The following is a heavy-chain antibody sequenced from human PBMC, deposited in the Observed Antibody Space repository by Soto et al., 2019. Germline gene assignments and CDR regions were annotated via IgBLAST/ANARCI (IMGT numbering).Heavy chain of an antibody. V-gene: IGHV4-31*02. J-gene: IGHJ5*02. Sequence: WTWIRQHPGKGLEWIGYIYYSGSTYYNPSLKSRLTISLDTSKNQFSLKLSSVTAADTAVYYCARSVFPWRQGTLVTVSS. CDR2: IYYSGST. CDR3: ARSVFP.